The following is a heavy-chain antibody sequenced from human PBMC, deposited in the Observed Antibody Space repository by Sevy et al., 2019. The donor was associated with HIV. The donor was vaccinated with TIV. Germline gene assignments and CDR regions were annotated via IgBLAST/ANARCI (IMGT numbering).Heavy chain of an antibody. Sequence: SETLSLTCTVSGGSISSYYWSWIRQPAGKGLEWIGRIYTSGTTNYNPSLKGRVTMSVDTSKNQFSLKLSSVTAADTAVYYCARDPYSNYGGGSGMDVWGQGTTVTVSS. CDR3: ARDPYSNYGGGSGMDV. J-gene: IGHJ6*02. D-gene: IGHD4-4*01. V-gene: IGHV4-4*07. CDR1: GGSISSYY. CDR2: IYTSGTT.